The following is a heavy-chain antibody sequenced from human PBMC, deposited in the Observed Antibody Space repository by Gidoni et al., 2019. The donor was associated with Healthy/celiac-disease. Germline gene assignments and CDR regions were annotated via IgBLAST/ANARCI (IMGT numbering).Heavy chain of an antibody. Sequence: EVQLLESGGGLVQPGGSLRLSCAASGFPFSSYAMSWVRQAPGKGLEGVSAISGSGGRTYYADSVKGRFTISRDNSKNTLYLQMNSLRAEDTAVYYCAKDRGVGATPYYYYGMDVWGQGTTVTVSS. CDR2: ISGSGGRT. CDR1: GFPFSSYA. D-gene: IGHD1-26*01. J-gene: IGHJ6*02. CDR3: AKDRGVGATPYYYYGMDV. V-gene: IGHV3-23*01.